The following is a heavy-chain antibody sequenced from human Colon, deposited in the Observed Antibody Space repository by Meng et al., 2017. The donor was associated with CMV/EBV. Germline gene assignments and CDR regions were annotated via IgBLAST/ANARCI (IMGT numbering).Heavy chain of an antibody. CDR1: GYSFTSYW. V-gene: IGHV5-51*01. J-gene: IGHJ6*02. Sequence: GESLKISWKGSGYSFTSYWIGWVRQMPGKGLEWMGIIYPGDSDTRYSPSFQGQVTISADKSISTAYLQRSSLKASDTAMYYCARSYSSSRHYYYGMDVWGQGTTVTVSS. CDR3: ARSYSSSRHYYYGMDV. CDR2: IYPGDSDT. D-gene: IGHD6-13*01.